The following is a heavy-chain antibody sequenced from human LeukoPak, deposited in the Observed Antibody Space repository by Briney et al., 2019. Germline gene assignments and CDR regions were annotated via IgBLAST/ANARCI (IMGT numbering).Heavy chain of an antibody. CDR1: GGSISDYY. CDR3: AKFSGTYGRAFDI. D-gene: IGHD1-26*01. Sequence: SETLSLTCTVSGGSISDYYWNWIRQSPGKALEWIGYMYSSGSTNWGTDYSPSLKSRLTLSVDTSKNQFSLRLSSVTAADTAVYYCAKFSGTYGRAFDIWGQGTMVSVSS. V-gene: IGHV4-59*01. CDR2: MYSSGST. J-gene: IGHJ3*02.